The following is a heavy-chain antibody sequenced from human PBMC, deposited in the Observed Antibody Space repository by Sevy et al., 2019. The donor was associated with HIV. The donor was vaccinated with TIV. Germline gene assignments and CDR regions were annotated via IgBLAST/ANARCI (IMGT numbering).Heavy chain of an antibody. CDR1: GGSITSLY. CDR3: AGXNAXXXXXS. Sequence: SETLSLTCTVSGGSITSLYWNWIRQPPGKGLEWIANIYYNGHINYNPSLKSRVTLSLDTSKNQFSLRLSSVTAADTAMYYCAGXNAXXXXXSWGQXXLVTVSS. V-gene: IGHV4-59*08. J-gene: IGHJ1*01. CDR2: IYYNGHI.